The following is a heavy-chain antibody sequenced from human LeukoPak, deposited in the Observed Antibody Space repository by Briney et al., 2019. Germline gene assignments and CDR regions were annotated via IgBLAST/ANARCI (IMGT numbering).Heavy chain of an antibody. CDR2: INGDGRNI. V-gene: IGHV3-74*01. CDR3: TRDLMDYDVSTGLHHYYMDV. CDR1: GFTSSGYW. D-gene: IGHD3-9*01. J-gene: IGHJ6*02. Sequence: GGSLRLSCAASGFTSSGYWMHWVRQDPRKGLVWVSRINGDGRNINYADSVRGRFTISRDNAKNTLYLQMNTLRVEDTAVYYCTRDLMDYDVSTGLHHYYMDVWGQGTTVTVSS.